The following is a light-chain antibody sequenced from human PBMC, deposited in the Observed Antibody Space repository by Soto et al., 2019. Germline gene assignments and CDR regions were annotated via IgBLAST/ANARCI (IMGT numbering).Light chain of an antibody. CDR1: SSDIGFYNY. CDR3: ISYTARTTLV. Sequence: QSALTQPASVSGSPGQSVTISCTGTSSDIGFYNYVSWYQQYPDKAPKLILYEVTTRPSGVSSRFSGSKSGNTASLTISGLQAEDEADYYCISYTARTTLVFGGGTKLTVL. CDR2: EVT. J-gene: IGLJ2*01. V-gene: IGLV2-14*01.